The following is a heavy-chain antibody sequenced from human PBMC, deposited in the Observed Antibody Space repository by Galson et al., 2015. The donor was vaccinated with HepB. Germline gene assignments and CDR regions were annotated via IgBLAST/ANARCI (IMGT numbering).Heavy chain of an antibody. CDR3: ALSARYSSGWYPFAEYFQH. CDR2: IYWDDDK. V-gene: IGHV2-5*02. Sequence: PALVKPTQTLTLTCTFSGFSLSTSGVGVGWIRQPPGKALEWLALIYWDDDKRYSPSLKSRLTITKDTSKNQVVLTMTNMDPVDTATYYCALSARYSSGWYPFAEYFQHWGQGTLVTVSS. D-gene: IGHD6-19*01. J-gene: IGHJ1*01. CDR1: GFSLSTSGVG.